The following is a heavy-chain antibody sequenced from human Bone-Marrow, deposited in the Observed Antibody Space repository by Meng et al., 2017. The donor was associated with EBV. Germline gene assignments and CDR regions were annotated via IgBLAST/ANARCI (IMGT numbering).Heavy chain of an antibody. V-gene: IGHV3-11*01. Sequence: QVQLVEYGGGLVKPGWSLSLTCVASGFSFSDYYMSWIRQAPGKGLERVSHIGSSDNTMYYADSVKGRFTISRDNAQNSLYLQMNSLTVEDTAVYYCAKSYALTTDRRYFQNWGQGTLVTVAS. CDR1: GFSFSDYY. J-gene: IGHJ1*01. CDR3: AKSYALTTDRRYFQN. CDR2: IGSSDNTM. D-gene: IGHD3-16*01.